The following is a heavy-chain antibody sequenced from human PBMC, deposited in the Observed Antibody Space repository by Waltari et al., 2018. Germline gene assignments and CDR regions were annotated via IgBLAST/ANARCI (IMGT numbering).Heavy chain of an antibody. V-gene: IGHV4-39*01. CDR2: IYYSGST. D-gene: IGHD3-9*01. CDR1: GGSISSSSYY. CDR3: ARWPIDWSIFDI. J-gene: IGHJ3*02. Sequence: QLQLQESGPGLVKPSETLSLTCTVSGGSISSSSYYWGWTRQPPGKGLEWIGSIYYSGSTYYNPSLKSRVTISVDTSKNQFSLKLSSVTAADTAVYYCARWPIDWSIFDIWGQGTMVTVSS.